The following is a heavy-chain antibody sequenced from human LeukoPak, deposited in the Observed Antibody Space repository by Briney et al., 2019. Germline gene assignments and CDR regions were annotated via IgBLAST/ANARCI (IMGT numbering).Heavy chain of an antibody. CDR2: ITTEGTTT. CDR3: ARGDDDYVRYFDY. Sequence: GGSLRLSVEASGFTFSRYWMNWVRQAPGKGLGWVSRITTEGTTTNYADSVKGRFTISRDNAKNTLYLQMNSLRDEDTAVYYCARGDDDYVRYFDYWGQGTLVAVSS. J-gene: IGHJ4*02. D-gene: IGHD4-17*01. V-gene: IGHV3-74*01. CDR1: GFTFSRYW.